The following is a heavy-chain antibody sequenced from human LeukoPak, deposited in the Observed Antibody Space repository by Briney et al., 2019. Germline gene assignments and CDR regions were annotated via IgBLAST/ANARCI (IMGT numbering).Heavy chain of an antibody. J-gene: IGHJ4*02. CDR1: GGSISSSSYY. CDR3: ARHGFRSYYGDFDY. CDR2: IYYSGST. Sequence: SETLSLTCTVSGGSISSSSYYWGWIRQPPGKGLEWIGSIYYSGSTYYNPSLKSRVTISVDTSKNQFSLKLSSVTAADTAVYYCARHGFRSYYGDFDYWGQGTLVTVSS. D-gene: IGHD1-26*01. V-gene: IGHV4-39*01.